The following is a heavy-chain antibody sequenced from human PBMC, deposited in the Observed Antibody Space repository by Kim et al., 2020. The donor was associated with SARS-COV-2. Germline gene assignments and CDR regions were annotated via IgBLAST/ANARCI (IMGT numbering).Heavy chain of an antibody. CDR2: ITTKGEAGTT. V-gene: IGHV3-15*01. Sequence: GGSLRLSCAASGFTFTDVSVSWVRQAPGKGLEWVGRITTKGEAGTTEYTAPVKTRFTISREDSQNTVYLQMNSLKTEDTAVYYCSTVFWRGYFGSWGQGTLVTVSS. CDR3: STVFWRGYFGS. CDR1: GFTFTDVS. D-gene: IGHD3-3*01. J-gene: IGHJ5*01.